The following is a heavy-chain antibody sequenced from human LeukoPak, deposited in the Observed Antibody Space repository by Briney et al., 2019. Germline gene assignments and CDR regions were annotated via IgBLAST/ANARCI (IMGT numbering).Heavy chain of an antibody. CDR3: SYAQLCCSSTSFYNFDF. CDR1: GFTFSSYA. CDR2: ISGSGGST. J-gene: IGHJ4*02. Sequence: GGSLRLSCAASGFTFSSYAMSWVRQAPGKGLEWVSAISGSGGSTYYADSVKGRFTISRDNSKNTLYLQMNSLRAEDTAVYYCSYAQLCCSSTSFYNFDFGGQGTLVTVSS. V-gene: IGHV3-23*01. D-gene: IGHD2-2*01.